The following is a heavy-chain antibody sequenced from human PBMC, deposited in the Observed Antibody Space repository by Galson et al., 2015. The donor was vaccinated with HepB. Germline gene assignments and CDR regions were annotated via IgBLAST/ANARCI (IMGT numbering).Heavy chain of an antibody. J-gene: IGHJ4*02. D-gene: IGHD5-18*01. CDR2: INTNTGNP. Sequence: SVKVSCKASGYRFSNHAMNWVRQAPGQGLEWMGWINTNTGNPTYAQGFTGRFVFSLDTSVSTAYLQISSLKAEDAAVYYCARTTYSGNYYFDSWGQGTLVTVSS. V-gene: IGHV7-4-1*02. CDR1: GYRFSNHA. CDR3: ARTTYSGNYYFDS.